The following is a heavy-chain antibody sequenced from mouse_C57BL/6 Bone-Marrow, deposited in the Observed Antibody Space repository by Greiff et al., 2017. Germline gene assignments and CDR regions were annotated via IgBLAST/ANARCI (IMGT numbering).Heavy chain of an antibody. CDR2: IDPETGGT. J-gene: IGHJ4*01. CDR1: GYTFTDYE. V-gene: IGHV1-15*01. CDR3: TRRPFMDY. Sequence: QVQLQQSGAELVRPGASVTLSCKASGYTFTDYEMNWVKQTPVNGLEWIGAIDPETGGTAYNQKFKGKAILTADKSSSTAYMELRSLTSEDSAVYYCTRRPFMDYWGQGTSVTVSS.